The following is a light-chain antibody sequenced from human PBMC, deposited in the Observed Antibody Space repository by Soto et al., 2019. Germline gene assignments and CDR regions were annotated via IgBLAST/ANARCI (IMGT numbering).Light chain of an antibody. J-gene: IGKJ5*01. V-gene: IGKV2-28*01. Sequence: EIVMTQSPLTLPVTAGEQASIYCRSSQSLLYNNTYNYLDWYVQKPGQSPQLLIYFGSNRAPGVPDRFSGSGSGTDFTLKINRVEAEDVGTYYCMQALQSLTFGQGTRLEI. CDR1: QSLLYNNTYNY. CDR2: FGS. CDR3: MQALQSLT.